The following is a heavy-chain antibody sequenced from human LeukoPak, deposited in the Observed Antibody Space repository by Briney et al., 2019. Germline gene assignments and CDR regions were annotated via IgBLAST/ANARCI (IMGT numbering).Heavy chain of an antibody. D-gene: IGHD6-19*01. CDR2: FNSDGSST. Sequence: GGSLRLSCAASGITFSRSWMSWVRQAPGKGLVWVSRFNSDGSSTSYADSVKGRFTISRDNAKNTLYLQMNSLRAEDTAVYYCARELSVAGTFLDYWGQGTLVTVSS. CDR3: ARELSVAGTFLDY. CDR1: GITFSRSW. V-gene: IGHV3-74*01. J-gene: IGHJ4*02.